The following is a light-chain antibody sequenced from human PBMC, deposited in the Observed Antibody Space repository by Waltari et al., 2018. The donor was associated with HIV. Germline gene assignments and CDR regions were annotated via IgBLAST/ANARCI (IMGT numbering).Light chain of an antibody. V-gene: IGLV2-14*01. Sequence: QSALTQPASVSGSPGQSMTIPCTGTGSDIGGYDYVSSYQQHPGKAPKLMIYEVTNRPSGVSNRFSGSKSGNTASLTISGLQAEDEADYYCSSYTGSSTYVFGTGTKVTVL. CDR3: SSYTGSSTYV. CDR2: EVT. CDR1: GSDIGGYDY. J-gene: IGLJ1*01.